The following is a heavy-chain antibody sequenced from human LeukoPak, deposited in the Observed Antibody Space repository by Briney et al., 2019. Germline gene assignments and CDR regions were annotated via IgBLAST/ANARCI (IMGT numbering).Heavy chain of an antibody. CDR1: GFTFNNSG. CDR3: AKDLPAETKMGGFDF. Sequence: PGRSLRLSCAGSGFTFNNSGMHWVRQAPGKGLEWVAVISFDGKNQHYAGSVKGRFTTSRDNSKNSVYLQMNSLRPEDTAVYYCAKDLPAETKMGGFDFWGQGALVTISS. J-gene: IGHJ4*02. D-gene: IGHD4-11*01. CDR2: ISFDGKNQ. V-gene: IGHV3-30*18.